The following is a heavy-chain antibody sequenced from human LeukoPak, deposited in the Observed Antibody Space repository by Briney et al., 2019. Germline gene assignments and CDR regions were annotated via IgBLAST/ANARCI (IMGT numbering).Heavy chain of an antibody. CDR2: ISPTGGT. D-gene: IGHD3-10*01. V-gene: IGHV4-4*09. J-gene: IGHJ4*02. CDR3: ARRSVTRWYYSD. CDR1: GGSISSYY. Sequence: PSETLSLTCSVSGGSISSYYWSRIRQPPGKGLEWIGYISPTGGTNYNPSLTGRVTVSVDTSKNLFSLILDPVTAADTAVYFCARRSVTRWYYSDWGQGTLVTVSS.